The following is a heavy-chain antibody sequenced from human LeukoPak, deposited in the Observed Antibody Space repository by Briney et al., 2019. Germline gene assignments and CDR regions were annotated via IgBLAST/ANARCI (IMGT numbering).Heavy chain of an antibody. CDR1: GYTFTGYY. D-gene: IGHD6-19*01. CDR3: ARDGGWLGYYYYMDV. J-gene: IGHJ6*03. CDR2: INPNSGGA. V-gene: IGHV1-2*02. Sequence: ASVKVSCKASGYTFTGYYMHWVRQAPGQGLEWMGWINPNSGGANYAQKFQGRVTMTRDTSISTAYMDLSSLRSEDTAVYYCARDGGWLGYYYYMDVWGKGTTVTVAS.